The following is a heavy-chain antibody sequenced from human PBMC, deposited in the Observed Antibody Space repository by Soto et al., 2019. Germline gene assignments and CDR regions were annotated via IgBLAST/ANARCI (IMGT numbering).Heavy chain of an antibody. CDR3: AKVSLAAAGNKQFDY. CDR2: IYPGDSDS. V-gene: IGHV5-51*01. D-gene: IGHD6-13*01. J-gene: IGHJ4*02. Sequence: EVQLVQSGAEVKKPGESLKISCKASGHSFTNYWIGWVRQMSGKGLEWMGIIYPGDSDSRYSPSFQGQVTMSADKSISTAYLQWSSLKASDTAMYYCAKVSLAAAGNKQFDYWGQGTLVTVSS. CDR1: GHSFTNYW.